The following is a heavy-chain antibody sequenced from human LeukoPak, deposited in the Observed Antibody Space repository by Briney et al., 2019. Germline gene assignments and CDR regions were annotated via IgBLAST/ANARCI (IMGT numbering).Heavy chain of an antibody. Sequence: GGSLRLSCAASGFTFSSYSMNWVRQAPGKGLEWVSCISSSSSTIYYADSVKGRFTISRDNAKNSLYLQMNSLRAEDTAVYYCANLPVAGTDLYYFDYWGQGTLVTVSS. CDR2: ISSSSSTI. V-gene: IGHV3-48*04. CDR1: GFTFSSYS. CDR3: ANLPVAGTDLYYFDY. J-gene: IGHJ4*02. D-gene: IGHD6-19*01.